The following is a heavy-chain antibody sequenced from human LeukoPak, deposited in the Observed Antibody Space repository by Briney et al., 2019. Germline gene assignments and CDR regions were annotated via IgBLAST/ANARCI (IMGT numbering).Heavy chain of an antibody. D-gene: IGHD3-22*01. J-gene: IGHJ4*02. CDR3: ETQSITLVVVISPFDY. V-gene: IGHV3-30*02. CDR2: IQDDGATT. CDR1: GLTFRNFP. Sequence: GGSLRLSCAASGLTFRNFPMHWVRQAPGKGLEWVALIQDDGATTNYVDSVRGRFTISRDNSKSTVYLQMNSLKPDDTAVYYCETQSITLVVVISPFDYWGQGTLVTVSS.